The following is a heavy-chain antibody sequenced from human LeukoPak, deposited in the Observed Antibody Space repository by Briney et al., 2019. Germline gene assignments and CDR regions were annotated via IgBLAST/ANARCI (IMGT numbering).Heavy chain of an antibody. CDR1: GGTFSSYA. J-gene: IGHJ6*02. CDR2: IIPILGIA. D-gene: IGHD6-19*01. Sequence: SVKVSCKASGGTFSSYAISWVRQAPGQGLEWMGRIIPILGIANYAQKFQGRVTITADKSTSTAYMELSSLRSEDTAVYYCARESSGWFPSEDHYYYYGMDVWGQGTTVTVSS. V-gene: IGHV1-69*04. CDR3: ARESSGWFPSEDHYYYYGMDV.